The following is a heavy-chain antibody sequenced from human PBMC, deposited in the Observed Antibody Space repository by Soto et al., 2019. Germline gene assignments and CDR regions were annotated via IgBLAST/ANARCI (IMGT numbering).Heavy chain of an antibody. CDR3: ARDAFDYYASGTYLV. Sequence: PGGSLRLSXAASGFTFTSFAFHWVRQAPGQGLEFVAAISYDGANKYYADSVTGRFTISRDSSENVVSLQMNNLRSEDTAVYYCARDAFDYYASGTYLVWGQGTPVTVSS. D-gene: IGHD3-10*01. V-gene: IGHV3-30-3*01. CDR2: ISYDGANK. CDR1: GFTFTSFA. J-gene: IGHJ4*02.